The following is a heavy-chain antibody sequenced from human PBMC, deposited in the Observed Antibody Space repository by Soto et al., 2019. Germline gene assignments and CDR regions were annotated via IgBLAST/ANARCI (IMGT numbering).Heavy chain of an antibody. D-gene: IGHD3-22*01. CDR3: ARVNSYDSSCYLYYFDY. CDR1: GGTFSSYA. Sequence: QVQLVQSGAEVKKPGSSVKVSCKASGGTFSSYAISWVRQAPGQGLEWMGGIIPIFGTANYAQKFQGRVTITADESTSTAYMELSSLRSEDTAVYYCARVNSYDSSCYLYYFDYWGQGTLVTVSS. CDR2: IIPIFGTA. V-gene: IGHV1-69*01. J-gene: IGHJ4*02.